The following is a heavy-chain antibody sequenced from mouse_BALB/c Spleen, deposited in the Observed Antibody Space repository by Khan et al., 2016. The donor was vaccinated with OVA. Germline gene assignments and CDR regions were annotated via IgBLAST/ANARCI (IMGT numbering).Heavy chain of an antibody. D-gene: IGHD1-1*01. CDR3: ARENYYGSSHYAMDY. J-gene: IGHJ4*01. CDR2: ISPGSGTP. Sequence: DLVKPGASVKLSCKASGYTFTSYWINWIKQRPGQGLEWIGRISPGSGTPYYNEMFKGKATLTVDTSSSKAYIQLSSLSSEDSAVYFCARENYYGSSHYAMDYWGQGTSVTASS. CDR1: GYTFTSYW. V-gene: IGHV1S41*01.